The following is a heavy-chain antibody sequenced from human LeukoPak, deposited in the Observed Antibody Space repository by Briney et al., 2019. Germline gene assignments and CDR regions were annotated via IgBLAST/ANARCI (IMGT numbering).Heavy chain of an antibody. Sequence: ASVKVSCKASGYTFTSYDINWVRQATGQGLEWMGWMNPNSGNTGYAQKFQGRVTMTRNTSISTAYMELSSLRSEDTAVYYCARVSPPLCSSTSCYWLGDSWFDPWGQGTLVTVSS. CDR3: ARVSPPLCSSTSCYWLGDSWFDP. CDR1: GYTFTSYD. CDR2: MNPNSGNT. V-gene: IGHV1-8*01. D-gene: IGHD2-2*01. J-gene: IGHJ5*02.